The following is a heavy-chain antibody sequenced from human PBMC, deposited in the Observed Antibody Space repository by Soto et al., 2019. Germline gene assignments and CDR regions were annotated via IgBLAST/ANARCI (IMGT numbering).Heavy chain of an antibody. J-gene: IGHJ3*02. CDR2: ISSSSSYI. Sequence: GESLKISCAASGFTFSSYSMNWVRQAPGKGLEWVSSISSSSSYIYYADSVKGRFTISRDNAKNSLYLQMNSLRAEDTAVYYCARDLGVSDSSSSGAFDIWGQGTMVTVSS. CDR1: GFTFSSYS. V-gene: IGHV3-21*01. D-gene: IGHD6-6*01. CDR3: ARDLGVSDSSSSGAFDI.